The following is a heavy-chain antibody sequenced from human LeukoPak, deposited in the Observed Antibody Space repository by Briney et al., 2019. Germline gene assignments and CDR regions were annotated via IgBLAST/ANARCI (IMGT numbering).Heavy chain of an antibody. CDR1: GGTFSSYA. CDR2: IIPIFGTA. CDR3: ARDRIAVAVVYYFDY. Sequence: SVKVSCKASGGTFSSYAISWVRQAPGQGLEWMGRIIPIFGTATYAQKFQGRVTITTDESTSTAYMELSSLRSEDTAVYYCARDRIAVAVVYYFDYWGQGTLVTVSS. J-gene: IGHJ4*02. V-gene: IGHV1-69*05. D-gene: IGHD6-19*01.